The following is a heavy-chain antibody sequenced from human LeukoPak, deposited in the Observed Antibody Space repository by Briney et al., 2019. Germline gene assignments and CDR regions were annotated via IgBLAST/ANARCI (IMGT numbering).Heavy chain of an antibody. D-gene: IGHD3-10*01. CDR3: ARAGVSPHSNFDY. CDR2: IYHSGST. CDR1: GGSISSGGYS. Sequence: SETLSLTCAVSGGSISSGGYSWSWIRQPPGKGLEWIGYIYHSGSTYYNPSLKSRVTISVDRSKNQFSLKLSSVTAADTAVYYCARAGVSPHSNFDYWGQGTLVTVSS. V-gene: IGHV4-30-2*01. J-gene: IGHJ4*02.